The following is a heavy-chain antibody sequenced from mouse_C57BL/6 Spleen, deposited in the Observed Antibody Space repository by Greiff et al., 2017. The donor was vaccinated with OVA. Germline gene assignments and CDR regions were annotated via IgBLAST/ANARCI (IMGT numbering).Heavy chain of an antibody. V-gene: IGHV1-52*01. CDR3: ARSEGVYYGYDYFDY. CDR1: GYTFTSYW. CDR2: IDPSDSET. Sequence: QVQLQQPGAELVRPGSSVKLSCKASGYTFTSYWMHWVKQRPIQGLEWIGNIDPSDSETHYNQKFKDKATLTVDKPSSTAYMQLSSLTSEDSAVYYCARSEGVYYGYDYFDYWGQGTTLTVSS. J-gene: IGHJ2*01. D-gene: IGHD2-2*01.